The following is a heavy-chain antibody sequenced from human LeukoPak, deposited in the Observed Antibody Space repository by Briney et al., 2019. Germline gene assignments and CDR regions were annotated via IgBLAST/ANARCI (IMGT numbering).Heavy chain of an antibody. CDR2: ISSSSSTI. D-gene: IGHD5-18*01. J-gene: IGHJ4*02. CDR1: GFTFSSYS. CDR3: AGDSFPWGYSYGDY. V-gene: IGHV3-48*01. Sequence: GGSLRLSCAASGFTFSSYSMNWVRQAPGKGLEWVSYISSSSSTIYYADSVKGRFTISRDNAKNSLYLQMNSLRAEDTAVYYCAGDSFPWGYSYGDYWGQGTLVTVSS.